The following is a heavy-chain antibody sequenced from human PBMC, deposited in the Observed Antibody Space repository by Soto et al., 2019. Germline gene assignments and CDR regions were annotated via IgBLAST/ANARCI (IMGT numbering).Heavy chain of an antibody. D-gene: IGHD2-2*01. CDR1: GGTFSRYS. V-gene: IGHV1-69*08. CDR3: AREDRDRETGLVPAAIDGMDV. J-gene: IGHJ6*02. Sequence: QVQLVQSGAEVKKPGSSGKVSCKASGGTFSRYSITWVRQAPGHGLEWIGRIIPIFGIASYAQKFQCRVTLTADDSTSTAYMELSSLRSDDTAVYYCAREDRDRETGLVPAAIDGMDVWGQGTTVTVSS. CDR2: IIPIFGIA.